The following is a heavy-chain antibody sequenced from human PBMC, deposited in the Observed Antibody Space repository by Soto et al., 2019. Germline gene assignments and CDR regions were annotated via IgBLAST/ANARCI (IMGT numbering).Heavy chain of an antibody. V-gene: IGHV5-51*01. J-gene: IGHJ4*02. CDR2: IYPGDSDT. Sequence: PGESLKISWKGSGYSFTSYWIGWVRQMPGRGLEWMGIIYPGDSDTRYSPSFQGQVTISADKSISTAYLQWSSLKASDTAMYYCARRYCSSTSCLTYFDYWGQGTLVTVS. CDR3: ARRYCSSTSCLTYFDY. D-gene: IGHD2-2*01. CDR1: GYSFTSYW.